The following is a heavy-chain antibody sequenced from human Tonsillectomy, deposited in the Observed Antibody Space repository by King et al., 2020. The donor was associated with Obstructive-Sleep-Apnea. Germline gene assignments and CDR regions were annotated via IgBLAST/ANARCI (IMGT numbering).Heavy chain of an antibody. CDR1: GFPFSNYA. D-gene: IGHD3-10*01. Sequence: VQLVESGGGMVQPGGSLRLSCLASGFPFSNYAISWVRQAPGKGLQWVSAINTRGTTFYAGPVRGRFTISRDNSKYTVNLQVNSLRAEDTALYYCAKEGGGSGIYWIDSWGQGTLVTVSS. CDR2: INTRGTT. J-gene: IGHJ4*02. CDR3: AKEGGGSGIYWIDS. V-gene: IGHV3-23*04.